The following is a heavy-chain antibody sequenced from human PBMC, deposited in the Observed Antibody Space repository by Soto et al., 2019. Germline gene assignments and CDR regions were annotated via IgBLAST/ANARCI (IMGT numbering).Heavy chain of an antibody. CDR3: ARDLYGDYYYYGMDV. V-gene: IGHV4-31*03. D-gene: IGHD4-17*01. J-gene: IGHJ6*02. CDR1: GGSISSGGYY. Sequence: SETLSLTCTVSGGSISSGGYYWSWIRQHPGKGLEWIGYIYYSGSTYYNPSLKSRVTISVDTSKNQFSLKLSSVTAADTAVYYCARDLYGDYYYYGMDVWGQGTKVTVSS. CDR2: IYYSGST.